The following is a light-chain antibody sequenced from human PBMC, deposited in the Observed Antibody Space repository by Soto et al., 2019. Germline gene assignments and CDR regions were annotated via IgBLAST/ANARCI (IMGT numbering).Light chain of an antibody. CDR2: DAS. CDR1: QSVSSS. CDR3: QQRSNWPPEVT. V-gene: IGKV3-11*01. Sequence: EIVLTQSPDTLSLSPGERATLSCRASQSVSSSLAWYQQKPGQAPRLLIYDASNRATGIPARFRGSGSGTDFTLTISSLEPEDFAVYYWQQRSNWPPEVTFGPGTKVDIK. J-gene: IGKJ3*01.